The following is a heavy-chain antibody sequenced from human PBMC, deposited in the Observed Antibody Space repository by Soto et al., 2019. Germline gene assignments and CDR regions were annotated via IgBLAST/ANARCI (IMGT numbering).Heavy chain of an antibody. CDR2: INPNCGDT. D-gene: IGHD3-3*02. Sequence: ASVKVSCKVSGHSFTGHYMHWVRQAPGQGLEWMGWINPNCGDTNYARKFQGRVTMTRDTSIKTVYMELSSLRSDDTAVYYCARALIVFLDWLPDNYYYGMDVWGHGTTVTVYS. V-gene: IGHV1-2*02. CDR3: ARALIVFLDWLPDNYYYGMDV. CDR1: GHSFTGHY. J-gene: IGHJ6*02.